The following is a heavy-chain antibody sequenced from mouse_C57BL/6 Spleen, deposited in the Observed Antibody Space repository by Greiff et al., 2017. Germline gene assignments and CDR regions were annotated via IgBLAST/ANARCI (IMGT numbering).Heavy chain of an antibody. Sequence: EVQLQQSGAELVRPGASVKLSCTASGFNIKDDYMHWVKQRPEQGLEWIGWIDPENGDTEYASKFQGKATITADTSSNTAYLQLSSLTSEDTAVYYCTTSYGRFDYWGQGTTLTVSS. CDR3: TTSYGRFDY. J-gene: IGHJ2*01. V-gene: IGHV14-4*01. D-gene: IGHD1-1*02. CDR1: GFNIKDDY. CDR2: IDPENGDT.